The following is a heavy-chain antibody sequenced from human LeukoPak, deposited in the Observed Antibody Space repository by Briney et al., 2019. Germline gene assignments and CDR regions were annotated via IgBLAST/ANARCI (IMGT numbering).Heavy chain of an antibody. Sequence: SETLSLTCTVSGGSLSSSTYYWGWIRRPPGKGLEWIGNIFYSGTTNYNPSLKSRVTISVDTSKKQFSLKLSSVTAADTAVYYCGGIVVVIGTAGDGMDVWGQGTTVTVSS. D-gene: IGHD2-15*01. J-gene: IGHJ6*02. CDR3: GGIVVVIGTAGDGMDV. CDR2: IFYSGTT. V-gene: IGHV4-39*07. CDR1: GGSLSSSTYY.